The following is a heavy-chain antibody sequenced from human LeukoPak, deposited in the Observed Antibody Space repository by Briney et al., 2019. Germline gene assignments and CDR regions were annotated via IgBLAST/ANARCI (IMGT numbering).Heavy chain of an antibody. CDR2: ISRSGGNT. D-gene: IGHD2-2*01. CDR1: GFTLSSYA. CDR3: AKDRWGGYCSSPSCDAFDI. Sequence: GGSLRLSCAASGFTLSSYAMSWVRQAPGKGLEWVSSISRSGGNTYYADSVKGRFTISRDTSKNTLYLQMNSLRAEDTAVYYCAKDRWGGYCSSPSCDAFDIWGQGRMVTVSS. V-gene: IGHV3-23*01. J-gene: IGHJ3*02.